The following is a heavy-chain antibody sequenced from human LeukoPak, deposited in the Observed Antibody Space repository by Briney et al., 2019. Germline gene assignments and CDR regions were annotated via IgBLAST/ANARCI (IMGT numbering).Heavy chain of an antibody. CDR2: IYPGDSDT. J-gene: IGHJ3*02. D-gene: IGHD3-3*01. Sequence: GESLKISCKGSGYSFTSYWIGWVRQMPGKGLEWMRIIYPGDSDTSYSPSFQGQVTISADKSICTAYLQWSSLNASNTAMYYCARPTYSDFWSGYYERDVDAFDIWGQGTMVTVSS. V-gene: IGHV5-51*01. CDR1: GYSFTSYW. CDR3: ARPTYSDFWSGYYERDVDAFDI.